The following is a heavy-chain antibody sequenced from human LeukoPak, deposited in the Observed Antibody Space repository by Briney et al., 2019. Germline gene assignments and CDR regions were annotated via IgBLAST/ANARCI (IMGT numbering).Heavy chain of an antibody. Sequence: GGSLRLSCATSGFTFSSHAMAWVRQAPGKGLEWVSHIYSSGNTYHADSVKGRFTISRDTSENMVFLQMNSLRAEDTAVYYCAKGGGSGKYYFDYWGQGTLVTVSS. D-gene: IGHD3-16*01. CDR1: GFTFSSHA. CDR3: AKGGGSGKYYFDY. J-gene: IGHJ4*02. CDR2: IYSSGNT. V-gene: IGHV3-66*01.